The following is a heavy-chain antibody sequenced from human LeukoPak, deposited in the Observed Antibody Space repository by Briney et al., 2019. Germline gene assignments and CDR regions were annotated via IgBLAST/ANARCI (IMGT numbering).Heavy chain of an antibody. CDR3: ARDYDYAWGSYRYFDY. J-gene: IGHJ4*02. V-gene: IGHV3-7*01. Sequence: GGSLRLSCAASGFTFSSYWMSWVRQAPGKGLEWVANIKQDGSEKYYVDSVKGRFTISRDNAKNSLYLQMNSLRAEDTAVYYCARDYDYAWGSYRYFDYWGQGTLVTVSS. CDR1: GFTFSSYW. CDR2: IKQDGSEK. D-gene: IGHD3-16*02.